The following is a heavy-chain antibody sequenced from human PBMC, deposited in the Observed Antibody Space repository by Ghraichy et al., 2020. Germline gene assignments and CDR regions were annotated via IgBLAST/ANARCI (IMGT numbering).Heavy chain of an antibody. CDR3: ARDKPVGYCSSTSCYTRGGMDV. J-gene: IGHJ6*02. CDR1: GFTVSSNY. V-gene: IGHV3-53*04. CDR2: IYSGGST. D-gene: IGHD2-2*02. Sequence: GGSLRLSCAASGFTVSSNYMSWVRQAPGKGLEWVSVIYSGGSTYYADSVKGRFTISRHNSKNTLYLQMNSLRAEDTAVYYCARDKPVGYCSSTSCYTRGGMDVWGQGTTVTVSS.